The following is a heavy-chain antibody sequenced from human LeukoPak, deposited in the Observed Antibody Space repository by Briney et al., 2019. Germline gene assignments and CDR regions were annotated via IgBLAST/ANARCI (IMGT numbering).Heavy chain of an antibody. D-gene: IGHD3-16*02. V-gene: IGHV4-39*07. J-gene: IGHJ6*03. CDR1: GGSISSSNYY. CDR3: ARHLYITYYYYYYMDV. CDR2: IFYSGNT. Sequence: SETLSLTCTVSGGSISSSNYYWGWIRQPPGKGLEWIGSIFYSGNTFYNPSLKSRVTISVGTSKIQFSLKLSSVTAADTAVYYCARHLYITYYYYYYMDVWGKGTTVTISS.